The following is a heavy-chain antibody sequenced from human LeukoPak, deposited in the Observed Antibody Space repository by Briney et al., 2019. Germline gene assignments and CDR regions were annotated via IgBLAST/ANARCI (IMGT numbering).Heavy chain of an antibody. D-gene: IGHD5-18*01. J-gene: IGHJ4*02. V-gene: IGHV4-34*01. CDR3: ARFSPTAMANFDY. CDR2: INHSGST. CDR1: GVSFSGYY. Sequence: SETLSLTCAVYGVSFSGYYWSWIRQPPGKGLEWIGEINHSGSTNYNPSLKSRVTISVDTSKNQFSLKLSSVTAADTAVYYCARFSPTAMANFDYWGQGTLVTVSS.